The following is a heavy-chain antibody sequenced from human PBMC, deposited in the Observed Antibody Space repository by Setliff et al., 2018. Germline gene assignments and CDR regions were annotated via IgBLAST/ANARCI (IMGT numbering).Heavy chain of an antibody. CDR1: GTFTYYY. V-gene: IGHV4-34*01. J-gene: IGHJ2*01. Sequence: PSETLSLTCGTFTYYYWTWIRQPPGKGLEWIGEINHSGSTNYNPSLKSRVTISIDTSKSQFSLKLSSMTAADTALYYCARNPDFLQYSFDLWGRGTLVTVSS. CDR2: INHSGST. CDR3: ARNPDFLQYSFDL. D-gene: IGHD5-12*01.